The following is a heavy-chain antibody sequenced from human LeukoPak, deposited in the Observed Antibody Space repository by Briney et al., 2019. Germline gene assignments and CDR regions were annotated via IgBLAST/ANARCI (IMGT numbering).Heavy chain of an antibody. CDR3: ARDLPSIVVVPAALIRYYYYGMDV. J-gene: IGHJ6*02. CDR2: ISAYNGNT. CDR1: GYTFTSYG. V-gene: IGHV1-18*01. D-gene: IGHD2-2*01. Sequence: GASVKVSCKASGYTFTSYGISGVRQAPGQGLEWMGWISAYNGNTNYAQKLQGRVTMTTDTSTSTAYMELRSLRSDDTAVYYCARDLPSIVVVPAALIRYYYYGMDVWGQGTTVTVSS.